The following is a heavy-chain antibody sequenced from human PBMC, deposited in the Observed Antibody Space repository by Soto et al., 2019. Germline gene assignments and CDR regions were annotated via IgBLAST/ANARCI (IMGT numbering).Heavy chain of an antibody. J-gene: IGHJ4*02. CDR1: GYTFTSYA. Sequence: GASVKVSCKASGYTFTSYAMHWVRQAPGQRLEWMGWINPFNGNTEYSQKFQGRVTITRDTSASTAYMELGSLRSEDTAVYYCARGHSGYDFFDYWGQRALVIVSS. CDR3: ARGHSGYDFFDY. D-gene: IGHD5-12*01. V-gene: IGHV1-3*01. CDR2: INPFNGNT.